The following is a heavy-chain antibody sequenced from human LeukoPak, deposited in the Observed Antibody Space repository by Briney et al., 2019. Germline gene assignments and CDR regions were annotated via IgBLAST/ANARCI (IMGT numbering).Heavy chain of an antibody. J-gene: IGHJ5*02. V-gene: IGHV4-59*01. Sequence: SETLSLTCTVSGGPISSYYWSWIRQPPGKGLEWIGYIYYSGSTNCNPSLKSRVTISVDTSKNQFSLKLSSVTAADTAVYYCARDKRGYDILTGYYSQGWFDPWGQGTLVTVSS. CDR1: GGPISSYY. D-gene: IGHD3-9*01. CDR2: IYYSGST. CDR3: ARDKRGYDILTGYYSQGWFDP.